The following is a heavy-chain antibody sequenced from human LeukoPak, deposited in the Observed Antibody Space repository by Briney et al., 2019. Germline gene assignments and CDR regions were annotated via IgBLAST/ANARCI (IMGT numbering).Heavy chain of an antibody. Sequence: GGCLRLSFAASGFTFSSYGMHWVRQAPGKGLEWVAVLSYDGKYKYSADSVKGSFAISRANSANTQYLQMTSLRAEDTAVYYCARYAEYAVSTPCYWGQGTL. CDR3: ARYAEYAVSTPCY. CDR2: LSYDGKYK. J-gene: IGHJ4*02. CDR1: GFTFSSYG. V-gene: IGHV3-30*03. D-gene: IGHD2-2*01.